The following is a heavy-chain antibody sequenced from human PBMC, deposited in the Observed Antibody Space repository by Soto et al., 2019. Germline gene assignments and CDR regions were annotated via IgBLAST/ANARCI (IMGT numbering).Heavy chain of an antibody. J-gene: IGHJ4*02. Sequence: GGSLRLSCAASGFTVSDYEMSWVRQAPGKGLEWISYINTGGASRKYADSVRGRFTISRDSATNSVYLQMNSLRDEDTAVCYCARENQGDAFDFWGQGTLVTVYS. CDR1: GFTVSDYE. D-gene: IGHD2-21*01. CDR3: ARENQGDAFDF. CDR2: INTGGASR. V-gene: IGHV3-48*03.